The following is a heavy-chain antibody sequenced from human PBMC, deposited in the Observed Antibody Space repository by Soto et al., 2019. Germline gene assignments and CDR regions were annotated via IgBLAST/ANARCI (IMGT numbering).Heavy chain of an antibody. CDR2: ISGSGGST. Sequence: GGSLRLSCAASGFTFSSYAMSWVRQPPGKGLEWVLAISGSGGSTYYADSVKSRFTISRDNSKNTLYLQMNSLRAEDTAVYYCAKGGPYGGNSEGGYWGQGTLVTVSS. V-gene: IGHV3-23*01. J-gene: IGHJ4*02. CDR1: GFTFSSYA. D-gene: IGHD4-17*01. CDR3: AKGGPYGGNSEGGY.